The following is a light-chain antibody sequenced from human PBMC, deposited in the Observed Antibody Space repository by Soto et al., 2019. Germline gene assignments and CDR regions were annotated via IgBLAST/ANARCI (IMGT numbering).Light chain of an antibody. V-gene: IGLV1-44*01. J-gene: IGLJ2*01. CDR2: SND. CDR1: SPSIAGNT. CDR3: ATWDDSLNVV. Sequence: QPVLTQPPSASGTPGQRVTISCSVSSPSIAGNTVNWYQHVPGTAPKLLIYSNDQRPSAVPGRFSGSKSGTSASLAISGLLSEDEADYYCATWDDSLNVVFGGGTKVTVL.